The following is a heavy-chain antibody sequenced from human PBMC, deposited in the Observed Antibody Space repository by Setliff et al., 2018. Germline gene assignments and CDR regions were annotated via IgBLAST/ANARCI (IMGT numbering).Heavy chain of an antibody. D-gene: IGHD6-13*01. J-gene: IGHJ6*02. CDR1: GYTFTSYY. CDR3: ARSEGSSWLSSYYYYYGMDV. Sequence: ASVKVSCKASGYTFTSYYMHWVRQAPGQGLEWMGIINPSGGSTSYAQKFQGRVTMTRDTSTSTVYMELSSLRSDDTAVYYCARSEGSSWLSSYYYYYGMDVWGQGTTVTVSS. V-gene: IGHV1-46*01. CDR2: INPSGGST.